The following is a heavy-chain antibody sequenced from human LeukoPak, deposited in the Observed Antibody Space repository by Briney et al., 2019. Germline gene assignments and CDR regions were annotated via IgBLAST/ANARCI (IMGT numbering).Heavy chain of an antibody. CDR2: IYGGGNI. Sequence: GESLRLSCAASGFTVSSNYMNWVRQAPGKGLEWVSVIYGGGNIYYADSVKGRFTISRDNSKNTLYLQMNSLRAEDTAVYYCARGAGYNYPYYFDYWGQGTLVTVSS. CDR1: GFTVSSNY. J-gene: IGHJ4*02. D-gene: IGHD5-24*01. V-gene: IGHV3-53*01. CDR3: ARGAGYNYPYYFDY.